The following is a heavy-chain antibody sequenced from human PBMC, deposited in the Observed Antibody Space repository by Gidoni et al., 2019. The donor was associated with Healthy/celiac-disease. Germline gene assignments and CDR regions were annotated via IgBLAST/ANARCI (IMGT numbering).Heavy chain of an antibody. J-gene: IGHJ3*02. CDR2: IYYSGST. V-gene: IGHV4-39*07. CDR3: ARDPHDYGDSDHAFDI. CDR1: GGSISSSSYY. Sequence: GGSISSSSYYWGWIRQPPGKGLEWIGSIYYSGSTYYNPSLKSRVTISVDTSKNQFSLKLSSVTAADTAVYYCARDPHDYGDSDHAFDIWGQGTMVTVSS. D-gene: IGHD4-17*01.